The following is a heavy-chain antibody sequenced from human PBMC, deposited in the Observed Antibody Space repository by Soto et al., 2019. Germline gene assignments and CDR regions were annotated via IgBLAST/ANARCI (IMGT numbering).Heavy chain of an antibody. CDR3: ARASKSYCSGGSCYWYFDL. J-gene: IGHJ2*01. CDR2: IFSNDEK. CDR1: GFSLSNARMG. Sequence: QVTLKESGPVLVKPTEPLTLTCTVSGFSLSNARMGVSWIRQPPGKALEWLAHIFSNDEKSYSTSLKSRLTISKDTSKSQVVLTMTNMDPVDTATYYCARASKSYCSGGSCYWYFDLWGRGTLVTVSS. V-gene: IGHV2-26*01. D-gene: IGHD2-15*01.